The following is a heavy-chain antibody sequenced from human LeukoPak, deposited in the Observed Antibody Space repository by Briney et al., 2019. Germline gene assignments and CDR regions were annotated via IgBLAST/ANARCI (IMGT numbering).Heavy chain of an antibody. D-gene: IGHD5-18*01. CDR1: GGSFSGYY. J-gene: IGHJ4*02. Sequence: SETLSLTCAVYGGSFSGYYWSWIRQPPGKGREGIGEINHSGNTNYNPSLKSRVTISVDTSKNQFSLKLSSVTAADTAVYYCARERGYSYGQIIDYWGQGTLVTVSS. CDR2: INHSGNT. V-gene: IGHV4-34*01. CDR3: ARERGYSYGQIIDY.